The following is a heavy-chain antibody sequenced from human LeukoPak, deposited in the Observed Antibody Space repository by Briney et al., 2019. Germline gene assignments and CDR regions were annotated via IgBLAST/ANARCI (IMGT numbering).Heavy chain of an antibody. V-gene: IGHV1-18*04. CDR3: VRVAHQWLVLPSFDY. D-gene: IGHD6-19*01. J-gene: IGHJ4*02. CDR2: ISGNSGLT. CDR1: GYTFTTYG. Sequence: ASVKVSCKASGYTFTTYGIAWLGQAPGQGLEWMGWISGNSGLTNYAPNFEGRVTRTTDTSTTTDSMELSTLKLDDTSPELCVRVAHQWLVLPSFDYWGQGTLVTVSS.